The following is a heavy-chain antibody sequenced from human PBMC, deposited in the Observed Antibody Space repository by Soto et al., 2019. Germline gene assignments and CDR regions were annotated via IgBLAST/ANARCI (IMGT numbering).Heavy chain of an antibody. Sequence: QVQLVESGGGLVKPGGSLSLSCAASEFTFSSYAMHWVRQAPGKGLEWVAVISFDGRNRFYTDSVKGRFIISRDNSKNTLSLQMNSLRAEDTAVYYCARVNDFWSGYSKYYYFGMDVWGQGTTVTVSS. CDR3: ARVNDFWSGYSKYYYFGMDV. D-gene: IGHD3-3*01. J-gene: IGHJ6*02. CDR2: ISFDGRNR. V-gene: IGHV3-30*04. CDR1: EFTFSSYA.